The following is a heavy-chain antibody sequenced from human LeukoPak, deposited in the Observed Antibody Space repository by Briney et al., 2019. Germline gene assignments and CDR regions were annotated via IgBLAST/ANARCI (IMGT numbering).Heavy chain of an antibody. CDR3: ARDQGRFRPQQLVLGY. D-gene: IGHD6-13*01. CDR2: INPSGGST. Sequence: ASVKVSCKASGYTFTSYYMHWVRQAPGQGLEWMGIINPSGGSTSYAQKFQGRVTMTRDTSTSTVYMELSNLRSEDTAVYYCARDQGRFRPQQLVLGYWGQGTLVTVSS. J-gene: IGHJ4*02. CDR1: GYTFTSYY. V-gene: IGHV1-46*01.